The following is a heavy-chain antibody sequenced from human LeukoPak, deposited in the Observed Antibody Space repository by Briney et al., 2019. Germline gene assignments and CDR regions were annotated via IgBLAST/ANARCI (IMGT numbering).Heavy chain of an antibody. CDR3: ARGHYDVLAASYKWTPDY. D-gene: IGHD3-9*01. J-gene: IGHJ4*02. CDR1: GFTFSSYE. V-gene: IGHV3-48*03. Sequence: GGSLRLSCAASGFTFSSYEMSWVRQAPGKGLEWVSYISSSGSTIYYADSVRGRFTISRDNAKNSLSLQLNSLRVEDTAVYYCARGHYDVLAASYKWTPDYWGQGTLVTVSS. CDR2: ISSSGSTI.